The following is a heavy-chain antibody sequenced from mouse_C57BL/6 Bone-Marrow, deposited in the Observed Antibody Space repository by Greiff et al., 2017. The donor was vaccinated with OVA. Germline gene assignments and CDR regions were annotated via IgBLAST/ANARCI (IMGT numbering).Heavy chain of an antibody. CDR2: INPNNGGT. Sequence: VQLQQSGPELVKPGASVKMSCKASGYTFTDYNMHWVKQSHGKSLEWIGYINPNNGGTSYKQKFKGTATLTVNKSSSQAYLQLSSLTSEDTAVYYCARSYYGRGYFDFWGTGTTVTVSS. CDR3: ARSYYGRGYFDF. V-gene: IGHV1-22*01. CDR1: GYTFTDYN. D-gene: IGHD2-1*01. J-gene: IGHJ1*03.